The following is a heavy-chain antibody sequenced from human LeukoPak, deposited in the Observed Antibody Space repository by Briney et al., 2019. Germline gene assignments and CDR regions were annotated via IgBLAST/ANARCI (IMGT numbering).Heavy chain of an antibody. J-gene: IGHJ4*02. D-gene: IGHD1-26*01. Sequence: PGGSLRLSCAASGFTFSSYSMNWVRQAPGKGLEWVSSISSSSSYIYYADSVKGRFTISRDNAKNSLYLQMNSLRAEDTAVYYCARGDMGATPPDYWGQGTLVTVSS. V-gene: IGHV3-21*01. CDR3: ARGDMGATPPDY. CDR1: GFTFSSYS. CDR2: ISSSSSYI.